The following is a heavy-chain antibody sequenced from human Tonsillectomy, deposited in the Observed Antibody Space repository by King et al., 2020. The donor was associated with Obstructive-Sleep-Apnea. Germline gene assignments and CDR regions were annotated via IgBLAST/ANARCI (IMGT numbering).Heavy chain of an antibody. J-gene: IGHJ3*02. D-gene: IGHD3-10*01. CDR3: AKLPQGVIYDAFDI. V-gene: IGHV3-33*06. CDR2: IWYDGSNK. Sequence: QVQLVESGGGVVQPGRSLRLSCAAAGFTFSSYGMHLVRQAPGKGLEWVAVIWYDGSNKYYADSVKGRFTISRENSKNTLYLQMNSLRAEDTAVYYCAKLPQGVIYDAFDIWGQGTMVTVSS. CDR1: GFTFSSYG.